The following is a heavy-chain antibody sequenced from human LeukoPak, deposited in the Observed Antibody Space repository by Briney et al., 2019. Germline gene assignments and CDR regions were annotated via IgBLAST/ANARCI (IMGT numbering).Heavy chain of an antibody. CDR2: LSAAGGGT. Sequence: QSGGSLRLSCAASGFTFSRYPMSWVRQAPGKGLEWVSTLSAAGGGTYYADSVRGRFTISRDDSKNTLYLQMFSLRAEDTALYYCAKTSSSGWYAFDSWGQGTLVTVSS. V-gene: IGHV3-23*01. CDR1: GFTFSRYP. J-gene: IGHJ4*02. D-gene: IGHD6-19*01. CDR3: AKTSSSGWYAFDS.